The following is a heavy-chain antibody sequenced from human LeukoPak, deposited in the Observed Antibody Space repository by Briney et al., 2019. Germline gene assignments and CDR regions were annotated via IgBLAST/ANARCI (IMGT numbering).Heavy chain of an antibody. V-gene: IGHV4-39*01. J-gene: IGHJ4*02. CDR3: ALGTLSSSYYFDY. D-gene: IGHD6-6*01. Sequence: SETLSLTCTVSGGSISSSSYYWGWIRQPPGKGLEWIGSIYYSGSTYYNPSLKSRVTISVDTSKNQFSLKLSSVTAADTAVYYCALGTLSSSYYFDYWGQGTLVTVSS. CDR1: GGSISSSSYY. CDR2: IYYSGST.